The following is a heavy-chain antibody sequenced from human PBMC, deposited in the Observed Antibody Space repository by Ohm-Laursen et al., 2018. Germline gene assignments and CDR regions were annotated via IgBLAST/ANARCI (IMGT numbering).Heavy chain of an antibody. J-gene: IGHJ4*02. D-gene: IGHD4-17*01. V-gene: IGHV3-23*01. CDR1: GFTFNNYA. Sequence: SLRLSCSASGFTFNNYAMSWVRQAPGKGLEWVSGISGSGGSTYYADSVKGRFTISRDNSKNTLYLQMNSLRAEDTAVYYCAKDRTTVFDYYSDYWGQGTLVTVSS. CDR2: ISGSGGST. CDR3: AKDRTTVFDYYSDY.